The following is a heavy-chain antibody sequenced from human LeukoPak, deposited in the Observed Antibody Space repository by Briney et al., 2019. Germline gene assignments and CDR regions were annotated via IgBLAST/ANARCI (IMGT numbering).Heavy chain of an antibody. CDR2: ISTSSTYI. V-gene: IGHV3-21*01. D-gene: IGHD3-22*01. J-gene: IGHJ4*02. CDR3: ARDLEDSSGLAY. CDR1: GFTFSSYS. Sequence: GGSLRLSCAASGFTFSSYSMNWVRQAPGKGLEWVSSISTSSTYIYYADSVQGRFTISRDNAKNSLYLQMNSLRGEDTAVYYCARDLEDSSGLAYWGQGTPVTVSS.